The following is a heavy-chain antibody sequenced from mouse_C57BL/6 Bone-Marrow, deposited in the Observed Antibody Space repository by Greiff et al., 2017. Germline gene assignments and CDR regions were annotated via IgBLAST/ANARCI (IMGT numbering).Heavy chain of an antibody. D-gene: IGHD1-1*01. Sequence: EVQLVESGGDLVKPGGSLKLSCAASGFTFSSYGMSWVRQTPDKRLEWVATISSGGSYTYYPDSVKGRFTISRDNAKNTLYLQMSSLKSEDTAMYYCARDGVFITTVVATGYFDVWGTGTTVTVSS. J-gene: IGHJ1*03. CDR1: GFTFSSYG. CDR2: ISSGGSYT. V-gene: IGHV5-6*01. CDR3: ARDGVFITTVVATGYFDV.